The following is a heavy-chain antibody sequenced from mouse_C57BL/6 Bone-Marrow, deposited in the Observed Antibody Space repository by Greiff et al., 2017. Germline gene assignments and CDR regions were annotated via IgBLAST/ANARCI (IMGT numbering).Heavy chain of an antibody. CDR3: ARSCLGPYYFDY. V-gene: IGHV1-80*01. CDR2: IYPGDGDT. CDR1: GYAFSSYW. Sequence: QVLLQQSGAELVKPGASVKISCKASGYAFSSYWMNWVKQRPGKGLEWIGQIYPGDGDTNYNGKFKGKATLTADKSSSTAYMQLSSLTSEDSAVYFCARSCLGPYYFDYWGQGTTLTVSS. J-gene: IGHJ2*01.